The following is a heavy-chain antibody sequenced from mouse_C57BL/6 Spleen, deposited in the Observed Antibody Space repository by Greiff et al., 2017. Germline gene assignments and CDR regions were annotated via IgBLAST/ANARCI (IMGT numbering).Heavy chain of an antibody. J-gene: IGHJ2*01. Sequence: QVQLQQSGPELVKPGASVKISCKASGYAFSSSWMNWVKQRPGQGLEGIGRIYPGDGDTNYNGKFKGKATLTADKSSSTAYMQLSSLTSEDSAVYFCERDKNGEGGDYLDYWGQGTTRTVSS. D-gene: IGHD2-13*01. V-gene: IGHV1-82*01. CDR1: GYAFSSSW. CDR2: IYPGDGDT. CDR3: ERDKNGEGGDYLDY.